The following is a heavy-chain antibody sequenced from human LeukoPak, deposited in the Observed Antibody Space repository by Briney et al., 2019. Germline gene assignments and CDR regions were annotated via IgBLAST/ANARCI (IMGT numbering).Heavy chain of an antibody. V-gene: IGHV3-21*04. J-gene: IGHJ4*02. CDR3: AGHVDTAMVLHY. CDR2: ISSSSSYI. Sequence: GGSLRLSCAASGFTFSSYSMNWVRQAPGKGPEWVSSISSSSSYIYYADSVKGRFTISRDNAQNSMYLQMNSLGADDTAVYYCAGHVDTAMVLHYWGQGTLVTVSS. CDR1: GFTFSSYS. D-gene: IGHD5-18*01.